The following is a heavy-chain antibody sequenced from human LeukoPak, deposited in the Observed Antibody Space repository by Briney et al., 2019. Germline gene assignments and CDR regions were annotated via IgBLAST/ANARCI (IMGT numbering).Heavy chain of an antibody. J-gene: IGHJ5*02. D-gene: IGHD6-13*01. CDR3: ARALAAANNWFDP. CDR1: GGSISSYS. CDR2: IYHSGST. Sequence: SETLSLTCTVSGGSISSYSWSWIRQPPGKGLEWIGYIYHSGSTYYDPSLKSRVTISVDRSKNQFSLKLSSVTAADTAVYYCARALAAANNWFDPWGQGTLVTVSS. V-gene: IGHV4-30-2*01.